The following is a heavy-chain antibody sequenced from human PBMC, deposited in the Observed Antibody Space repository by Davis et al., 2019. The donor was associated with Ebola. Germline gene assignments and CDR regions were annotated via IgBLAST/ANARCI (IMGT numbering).Heavy chain of an antibody. J-gene: IGHJ3*01. Sequence: GGSLRLSCAASGFTFSSHRMNWVRQTPGKGLEWVSTLGTSADTYYADSVKGRFTISRDNSKNTLYLQMNGLRVEDTAIYYCAKDNRNIWSEVWGQGTMVTVSS. D-gene: IGHD2/OR15-2a*01. V-gene: IGHV3-23*01. CDR2: LGTSADT. CDR1: GFTFSSHR. CDR3: AKDNRNIWSEV.